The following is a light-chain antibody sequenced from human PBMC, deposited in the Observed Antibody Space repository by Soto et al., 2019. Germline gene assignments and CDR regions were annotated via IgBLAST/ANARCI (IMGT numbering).Light chain of an antibody. CDR3: SSYTSSSTYV. CDR2: DVS. V-gene: IGLV2-14*01. CDR1: SSDVGGYNY. Sequence: QSALPQPASVSGSPGQSITICCTGTSSDVGGYNYVSWYQQHPGKAPKLMIYDVSNRPSGVSNRFSGSKSGNTAPLTISGLQAEDEADYYCSSYTSSSTYVFGTGTKVTVL. J-gene: IGLJ1*01.